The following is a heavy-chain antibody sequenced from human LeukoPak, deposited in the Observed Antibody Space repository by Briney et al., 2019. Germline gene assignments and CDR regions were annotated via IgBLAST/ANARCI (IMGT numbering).Heavy chain of an antibody. J-gene: IGHJ4*02. CDR3: AREVGYYYDSSGYHEGVY. CDR2: INPSGGST. Sequence: GASVKVSCKASGYTFTSYYMHWVRQAPGQGLEWMGIINPSGGSTSYAQKFQGRVTITADKSTSTAYMELSSLRSEDTAVYYCAREVGYYYDSSGYHEGVYWGQGTLVTVSS. CDR1: GYTFTSYY. D-gene: IGHD3-22*01. V-gene: IGHV1-46*01.